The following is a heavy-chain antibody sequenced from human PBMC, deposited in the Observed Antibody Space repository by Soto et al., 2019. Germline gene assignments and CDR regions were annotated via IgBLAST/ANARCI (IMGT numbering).Heavy chain of an antibody. V-gene: IGHV3-30*18. Sequence: GGSLRLSCAASGFTFSSYGMHWVRQAPGKGLEWVAVISYDGSNKYYADSVKGRFTISRDNSKNTLYLQMNSLRAEDTAVYYCAKVLVVVPPSSIHYYYYYGMDVWDQGTTVTVSS. J-gene: IGHJ6*02. CDR1: GFTFSSYG. CDR3: AKVLVVVPPSSIHYYYYYGMDV. D-gene: IGHD2-2*01. CDR2: ISYDGSNK.